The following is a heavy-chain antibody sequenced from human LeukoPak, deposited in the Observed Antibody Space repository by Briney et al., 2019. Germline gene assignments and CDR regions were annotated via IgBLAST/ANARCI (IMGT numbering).Heavy chain of an antibody. CDR2: IYYSGST. D-gene: IGHD3-10*01. J-gene: IGHJ4*02. CDR1: GGSISSYY. V-gene: IGHV4-59*01. Sequence: PSETLSLTCTVSGGSISSYYWSWIRQPPGKGLEWIGYIYYSGSTNYNPSLKSRVTISVDTSKNQFSLKLSSVTAADTAVYYCARVDRAGYYGSGSYYIDYWGQGTLVTVSS. CDR3: ARVDRAGYYGSGSYYIDY.